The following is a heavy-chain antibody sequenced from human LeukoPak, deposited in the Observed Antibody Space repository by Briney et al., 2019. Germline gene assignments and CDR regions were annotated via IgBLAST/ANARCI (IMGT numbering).Heavy chain of an antibody. CDR1: GGSISSSSYY. Sequence: SETLSLTCTVSGGSISSSSYYWGWIRQPPGKGLEWIGSIYHSGSTYYNPSLKSRVTMSVDTSKNQFSLKLSSVTAADTAVYYCARGGGNKAAAVFNWGQGTLVTVSS. V-gene: IGHV4-39*07. D-gene: IGHD6-13*01. J-gene: IGHJ4*02. CDR3: ARGGGNKAAAVFN. CDR2: IYHSGST.